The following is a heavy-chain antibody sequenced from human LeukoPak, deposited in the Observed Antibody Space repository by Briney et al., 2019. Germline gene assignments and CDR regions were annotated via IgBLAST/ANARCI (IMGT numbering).Heavy chain of an antibody. D-gene: IGHD4-17*01. CDR3: ARVWYGDYVVLDY. J-gene: IGHJ4*02. CDR2: IYYSGST. Sequence: SETLSLTCTVSGGSISSSSYYWGWIRQPPGKGLEWIGSIYYSGSTYYNPSLKSRVTISVDTSKNQFSLKLSSVTAADTAVYYCARVWYGDYVVLDYWGQGTLVTVSS. CDR1: GGSISSSSYY. V-gene: IGHV4-39*07.